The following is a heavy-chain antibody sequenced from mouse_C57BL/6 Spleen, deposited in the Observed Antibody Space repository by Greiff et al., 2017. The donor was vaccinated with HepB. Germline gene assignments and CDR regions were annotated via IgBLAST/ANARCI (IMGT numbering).Heavy chain of an antibody. J-gene: IGHJ1*03. D-gene: IGHD2-3*01. CDR2: ISSGSSTI. Sequence: EVKLMESGGGLVKPGGSLKLSCAASGFTFSDYGMHWVRQAPEKGLEWVAYISSGSSTIYYADTVKGRFTISRDNAKNTLFLQMTSLRSEDTAMYYCASWDGYYGYFDVWGTGTTVTVSS. CDR3: ASWDGYYGYFDV. V-gene: IGHV5-17*01. CDR1: GFTFSDYG.